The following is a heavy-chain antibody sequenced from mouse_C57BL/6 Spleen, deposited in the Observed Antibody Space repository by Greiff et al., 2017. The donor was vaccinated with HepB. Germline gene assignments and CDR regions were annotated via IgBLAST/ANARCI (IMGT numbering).Heavy chain of an antibody. V-gene: IGHV1-81*01. Sequence: QVQLKESGAELARPGASVKLSCKASGYTFTSYGISWVKQRTGQGLEWIGEIYPRSGNTYYNEKFKGKATLTADKSSSTAYMELRSLTSEDSAVYFCSVTGTQVKHFDYWGQGTTLTVSS. CDR2: IYPRSGNT. CDR1: GYTFTSYG. D-gene: IGHD4-1*01. CDR3: SVTGTQVKHFDY. J-gene: IGHJ2*01.